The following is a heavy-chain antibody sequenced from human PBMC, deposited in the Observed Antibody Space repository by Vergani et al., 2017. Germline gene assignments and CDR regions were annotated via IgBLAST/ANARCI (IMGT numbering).Heavy chain of an antibody. CDR3: SRPRTVTTPYPDFQDV. CDR1: GYTFTRYW. D-gene: IGHD4-17*01. V-gene: IGHV5-51*01. CDR2: VYPGDSDT. Sequence: EVQLEQSGAEVKKPGESLKISCKASGYTFTRYWIGWVRHMPGKGLEWMGIVYPGDSDTRYSPSFEGQVTISADKSTNTAHLQWRSLKASDTATYYCSRPRTVTTPYPDFQDVWGQGTAVTVSS. J-gene: IGHJ6*02.